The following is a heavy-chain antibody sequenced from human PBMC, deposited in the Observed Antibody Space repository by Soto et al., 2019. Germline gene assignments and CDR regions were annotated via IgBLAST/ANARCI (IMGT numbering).Heavy chain of an antibody. D-gene: IGHD4-17*01. CDR2: IIPIFGTA. Sequence: QVQLLQSGAEVKKPGSSVTVSCKASGGTFSSDAISCVRQAPGQGLEWMGGIIPIFGTANYAQKFHGRVTITANEYTSTAYMELISLKSEHTAVYYCARDSDPMMTTEIKYGMDVWGQGTTVTVSS. J-gene: IGHJ6*02. CDR3: ARDSDPMMTTEIKYGMDV. CDR1: GGTFSSDA. V-gene: IGHV1-69*01.